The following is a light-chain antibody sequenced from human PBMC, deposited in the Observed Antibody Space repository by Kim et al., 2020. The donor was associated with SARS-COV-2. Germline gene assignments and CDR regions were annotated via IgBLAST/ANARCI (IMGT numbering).Light chain of an antibody. Sequence: QSVLTQPPSVSGAPGQRVTISCAGTRSNIGATCDVNWHQHLPGTAPKLLIYRSHDRPAGVPGRFSGSKSGASASLAITGLRAEDEAVYYCQSYDNDLNGVIFGGGTQLTVL. CDR3: QSYDNDLNGVI. CDR2: RSH. J-gene: IGLJ2*01. CDR1: RSNIGATCD. V-gene: IGLV1-40*01.